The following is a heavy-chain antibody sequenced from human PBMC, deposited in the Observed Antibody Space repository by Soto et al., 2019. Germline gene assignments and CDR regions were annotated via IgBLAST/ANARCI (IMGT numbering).Heavy chain of an antibody. D-gene: IGHD5-18*01. Sequence: PSETLSLTCTVSGGSISSYYWSWIRQPPGKGLEWIGYIYYSGSTNYNPSLKSRVTISVDTSKNQFSLKLSSVTAADTAVYYCARRLWSNYYYYYGMDVWGQGTTVTVSS. J-gene: IGHJ6*02. V-gene: IGHV4-59*01. CDR1: GGSISSYY. CDR2: IYYSGST. CDR3: ARRLWSNYYYYYGMDV.